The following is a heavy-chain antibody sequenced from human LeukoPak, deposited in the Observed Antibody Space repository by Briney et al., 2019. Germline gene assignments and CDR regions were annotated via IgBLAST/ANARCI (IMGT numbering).Heavy chain of an antibody. CDR1: GGSISSSSYY. Sequence: SETLSLTCTVSGGSISSSSYYWGWIRQPPGKGLEWIGEIYHSGNTNYNSSLKSRVTISVDKSKNQFSLKLSSVTAADTAVYYCARDAYDSSGYSFDYWGQGTLVTVSS. CDR3: ARDAYDSSGYSFDY. V-gene: IGHV4-39*07. J-gene: IGHJ4*02. CDR2: IYHSGNT. D-gene: IGHD3-22*01.